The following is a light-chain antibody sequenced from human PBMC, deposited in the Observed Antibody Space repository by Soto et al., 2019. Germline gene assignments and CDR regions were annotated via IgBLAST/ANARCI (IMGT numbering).Light chain of an antibody. V-gene: IGLV1-40*01. CDR1: SSNIGAGYD. J-gene: IGLJ1*01. CDR3: QSYDSSISGYV. CDR2: GNN. Sequence: QSVLTQPPSVSGAPGQRVTISCTGSSSNIGAGYDVHWYQQLPGTAPKLLRYGNNNRPSGVPDRISGSKSGTSASLAITGLQAEDEADYYCQSYDSSISGYVFGNGTKVTV.